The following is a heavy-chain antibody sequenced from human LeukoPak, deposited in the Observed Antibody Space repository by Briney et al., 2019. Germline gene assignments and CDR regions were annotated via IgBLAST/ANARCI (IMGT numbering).Heavy chain of an antibody. V-gene: IGHV1-69*05. D-gene: IGHD4-17*01. CDR2: IIPIFGTA. CDR1: GGTFSSYA. Sequence: SVKVSCKASGGTFSSYAISWVRQAPGQGLEWMGRIIPIFGTANYAQNFQGRVTITTDESTSTAYMELSSLRSEDTAVYYCARGAFRDDYGDYPFDYWGQGTLVTVSS. J-gene: IGHJ4*02. CDR3: ARGAFRDDYGDYPFDY.